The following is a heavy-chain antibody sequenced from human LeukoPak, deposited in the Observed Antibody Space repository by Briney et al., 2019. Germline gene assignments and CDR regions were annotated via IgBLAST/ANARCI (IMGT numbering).Heavy chain of an antibody. J-gene: IGHJ4*02. D-gene: IGHD3-22*01. CDR2: INPNIGGT. CDR3: ARELLLYYYDSSGPLDY. CDR1: GYTFTGYY. V-gene: IGHV1-2*02. Sequence: ASVKVSCKASGYTFTGYYMHWVRQAPGQGLEWMGWINPNIGGTNYAQKFKGRVTMTRDTSISTAYMELSSLRSEDTAVYYCARELLLYYYDSSGPLDYWGQGTLVTVSS.